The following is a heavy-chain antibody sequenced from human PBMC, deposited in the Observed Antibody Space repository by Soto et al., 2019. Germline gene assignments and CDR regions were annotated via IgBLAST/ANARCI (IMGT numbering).Heavy chain of an antibody. CDR2: IKSKTDGGTT. V-gene: IGHV3-15*07. CDR1: GFTFSNAW. J-gene: IGHJ6*02. Sequence: GGSLRLSCAASGFTFSNAWMNWVRQAPGKGLEWVGRIKSKTDGGTTDYAAPVKGRFTISRDDSKNTLYLQMNSLKTEDTAVYYCTTDPTGRAYYYYGMDVWGQGTTVTVSS. D-gene: IGHD3-10*01. CDR3: TTDPTGRAYYYYGMDV.